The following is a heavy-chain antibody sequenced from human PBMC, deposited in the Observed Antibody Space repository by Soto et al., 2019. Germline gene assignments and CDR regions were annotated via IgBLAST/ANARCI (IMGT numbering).Heavy chain of an antibody. CDR2: ISPDGSAK. V-gene: IGHV3-7*01. CDR1: GMTFSNYW. Sequence: EEQLVESGGGLVQPGGSLRPSCVASGMTFSNYWMNWVRQTPGKGLEWVANISPDGSAKAYVDSVKGRFTVSRDNAKNSFYLQMNSLRAEDTAVYFCAAWDISNPWGQGTLVTVSS. J-gene: IGHJ4*02. CDR3: AAWDISNP. D-gene: IGHD5-12*01.